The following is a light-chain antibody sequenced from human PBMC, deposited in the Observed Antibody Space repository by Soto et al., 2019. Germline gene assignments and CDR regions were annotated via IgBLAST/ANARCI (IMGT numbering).Light chain of an antibody. CDR1: QAISNY. CDR3: QKYNDDSRT. J-gene: IGKJ1*01. V-gene: IGKV1-27*01. CDR2: AAS. Sequence: DIQMTQSPSSLSASVGDRVTITCRASQAISNYVAWYQQKPGQVPNLLIYAASTLQSGVPSRFSGSGSGTDFTLTIISLQPEDVATYYCQKYNDDSRTFGQGTKVEVK.